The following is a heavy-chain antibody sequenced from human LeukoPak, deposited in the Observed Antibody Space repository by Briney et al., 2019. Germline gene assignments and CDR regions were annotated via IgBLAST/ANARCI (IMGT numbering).Heavy chain of an antibody. D-gene: IGHD2-15*01. V-gene: IGHV1-24*01. J-gene: IGHJ5*02. CDR2: FDPEDGET. Sequence: ASVKVSCKVSGYTLTELSMHWVRQAPGKGLEWMGGFDPEDGETIYAQKFQGRVTMTEDTSTDTAYMELSSLRSEDTAVYYCVGLQGLGYCGGGSCYSSKGWFDPWGQGTLVTVSS. CDR1: GYTLTELS. CDR3: VGLQGLGYCGGGSCYSSKGWFDP.